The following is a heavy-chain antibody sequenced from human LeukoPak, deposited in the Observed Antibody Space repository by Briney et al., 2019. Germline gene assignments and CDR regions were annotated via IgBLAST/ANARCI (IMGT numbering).Heavy chain of an antibody. CDR3: AREVLNTGPREPDY. CDR2: INPNSGGT. Sequence: ASVKVSCKASGYTFTGYYMHWVRQAPGQGLEWMGWINPNSGGTNYAQKFQGRVTMTRDTSISTAYMELSRLRSVDTAVYYCAREVLNTGPREPDYWGQGTLVTVSS. D-gene: IGHD5-24*01. CDR1: GYTFTGYY. V-gene: IGHV1-2*02. J-gene: IGHJ4*02.